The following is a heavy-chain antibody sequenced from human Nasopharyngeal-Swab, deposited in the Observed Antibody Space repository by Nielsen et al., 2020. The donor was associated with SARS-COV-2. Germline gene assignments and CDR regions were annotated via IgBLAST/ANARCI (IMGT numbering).Heavy chain of an antibody. Sequence: WVGQAPGQGLEWMGWISADSGHTTYAQKLQGRVTLTKVTPTSTAYMDLRDLRSDDTAVYYCARGYGAAFDYWGQGTLVTVSS. D-gene: IGHD3-10*01. V-gene: IGHV1-18*01. J-gene: IGHJ4*02. CDR2: ISADSGHT. CDR3: ARGYGAAFDY.